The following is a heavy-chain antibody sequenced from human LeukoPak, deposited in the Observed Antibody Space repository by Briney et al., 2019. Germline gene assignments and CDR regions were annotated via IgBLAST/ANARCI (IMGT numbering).Heavy chain of an antibody. V-gene: IGHV3-23*01. CDR1: GFTFSSYA. Sequence: GGSLRLSCAASGFTFSSYAMSWVRQAPGKGLEWVSAISGSGGNTYFADSVKGRFTISRDNSKNTLYLQMNSLRAEDTAVYYCARGPSGYHNTGGQGTLVTVSS. J-gene: IGHJ4*02. D-gene: IGHD5-12*01. CDR3: ARGPSGYHNT. CDR2: ISGSGGNT.